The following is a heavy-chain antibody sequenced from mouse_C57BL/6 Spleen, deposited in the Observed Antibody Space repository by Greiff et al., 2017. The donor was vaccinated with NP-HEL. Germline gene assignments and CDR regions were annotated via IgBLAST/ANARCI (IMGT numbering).Heavy chain of an antibody. CDR1: GYTFTDYN. D-gene: IGHD2-3*01. V-gene: IGHV1-22*01. J-gene: IGHJ4*01. CDR3: ASPKIYDGYYDAMDY. Sequence: VQLKQSGPELVKPGASVKMSCKASGYTFTDYNMHWVKQSHGKSLEWIGYINPNNGGTSYNQKFKGKATLTVNKSSSTAYMELRSLTSEDSAVYYCASPKIYDGYYDAMDYWGQGTSVTVSS. CDR2: INPNNGGT.